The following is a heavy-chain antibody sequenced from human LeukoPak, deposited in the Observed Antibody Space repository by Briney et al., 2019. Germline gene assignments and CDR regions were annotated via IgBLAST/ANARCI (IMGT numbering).Heavy chain of an antibody. D-gene: IGHD6-19*01. V-gene: IGHV3-53*01. CDR3: AKDLGSSGWYIDY. CDR2: NSGGSS. Sequence: GGSLRLSCAASGFSVNNKYMTWVRQAPGKGLEWVSSNSGGSSYYADSVKGRFTISRDNSKNTLYLQMNSLRAEDTAVYYCAKDLGSSGWYIDYWGQGTLVTVSS. CDR1: GFSVNNKY. J-gene: IGHJ4*02.